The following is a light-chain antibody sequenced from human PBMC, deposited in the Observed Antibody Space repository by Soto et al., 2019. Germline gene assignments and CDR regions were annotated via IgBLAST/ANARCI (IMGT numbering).Light chain of an antibody. CDR3: QQYTKWPPLT. CDR2: GAS. CDR1: QSVGSL. J-gene: IGKJ4*01. Sequence: ETMMTQSPATLSVSPGERATLSCRASQSVGSLLAWYQQKPGQSPRLLIYGASTRATGIPDRFSGSGSGTEFTLTISNLQSEDFAVYYCQQYTKWPPLTFGGGTKVEIK. V-gene: IGKV3-15*01.